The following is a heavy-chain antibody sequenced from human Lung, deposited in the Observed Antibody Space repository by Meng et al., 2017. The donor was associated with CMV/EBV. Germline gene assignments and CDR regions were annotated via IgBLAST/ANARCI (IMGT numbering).Heavy chain of an antibody. V-gene: IGHV3-49*04. CDR1: GFTFGDYA. CDR2: IRNRTRGGTT. Sequence: SCTASGFTFGDYAMTWVRQAPGKRLEWIGFIRNRTRGGTTEYAASVKGRFSILRDDSKSIAYLQMDSVKIEDTGVYFCARGSGSPVHWGQGTLVXVSS. CDR3: ARGSGSPVH. D-gene: IGHD3-10*01. J-gene: IGHJ1*01.